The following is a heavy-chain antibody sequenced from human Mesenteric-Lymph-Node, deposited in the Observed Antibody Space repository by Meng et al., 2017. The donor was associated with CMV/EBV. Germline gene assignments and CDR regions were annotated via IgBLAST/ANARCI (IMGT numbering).Heavy chain of an antibody. CDR2: IIPIFGTA. CDR1: GGTFSSYA. Sequence: SVKVSCKASGGTFSSYAISWVRQAPGQGLEWMGGIIPIFGTANYAQKFQGRVTITTDESTSTAYMELSSLRSEDTAVYYCARATRYCSGGSCGSWAFDIWGQGTMVTVSS. V-gene: IGHV1-69*05. CDR3: ARATRYCSGGSCGSWAFDI. J-gene: IGHJ3*02. D-gene: IGHD2-15*01.